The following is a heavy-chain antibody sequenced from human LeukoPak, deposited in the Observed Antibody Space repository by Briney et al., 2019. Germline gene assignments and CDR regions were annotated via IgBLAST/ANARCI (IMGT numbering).Heavy chain of an antibody. CDR2: IYSGGST. J-gene: IGHJ4*02. V-gene: IGHV3-53*01. D-gene: IGHD6-19*01. CDR3: AKSTIAVAGRSNFDY. CDR1: GFTVSSNY. Sequence: GSLRLSCAASGFTVSSNYMSWVRQAPGKGLEWVSVIYSGGSTYYADSVKGRFTISRDNSKNTLYLQMNSLRAEDTAVYYCAKSTIAVAGRSNFDYWGQGTLVTVSS.